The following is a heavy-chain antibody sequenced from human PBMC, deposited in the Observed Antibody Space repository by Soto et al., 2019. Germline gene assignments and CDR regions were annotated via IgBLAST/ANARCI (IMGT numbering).Heavy chain of an antibody. V-gene: IGHV1-8*01. CDR3: ARGVDAVVDV. J-gene: IGHJ6*02. CDR1: GYTFTTYD. Sequence: QVQLVQSGAEVTKPGASVKVSCKASGYTFTTYDINWVRQATGQGLEWLGWMSPNSGATGYAQKFXGXXXMXXDTSISTAYMELSNLRSEDTAMYFCARGVDAVVDVWGQGTTVTVSS. D-gene: IGHD2-15*01. CDR2: MSPNSGAT.